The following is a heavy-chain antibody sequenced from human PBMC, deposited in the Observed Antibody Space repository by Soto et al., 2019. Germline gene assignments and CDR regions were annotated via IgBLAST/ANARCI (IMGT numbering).Heavy chain of an antibody. J-gene: IGHJ5*02. CDR3: AKDARSYGDGNWFDP. Sequence: EVQLLESGGGLVQPGGSLRLSCAASGFTFSSYAMNWVRQAPGKGLEWVSTISGSDSSTYYADSVKGRFTISRDNSKNTLYLQMNSLRADDTAVYYCAKDARSYGDGNWFDPWGQGSLVTVSS. CDR2: ISGSDSST. V-gene: IGHV3-23*01. CDR1: GFTFSSYA. D-gene: IGHD4-17*01.